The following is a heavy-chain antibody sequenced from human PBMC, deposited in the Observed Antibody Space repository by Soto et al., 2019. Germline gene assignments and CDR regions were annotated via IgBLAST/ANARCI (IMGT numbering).Heavy chain of an antibody. V-gene: IGHV1-69*02. D-gene: IGHD6-19*01. CDR2: IIPILGIA. CDR1: GGTFSSYT. CDR3: ASGQWPTPYYYYYGMDV. Sequence: QVQLVQSGAEVKKPGSSVKVSCKASGGTFSSYTISWVRQAPGQGLEWMGRIIPILGIANYAQKFQGRVTSTADKSTSKAYMELSSLRSEETAVYYCASGQWPTPYYYYYGMDVWGQGTTVTVSS. J-gene: IGHJ6*02.